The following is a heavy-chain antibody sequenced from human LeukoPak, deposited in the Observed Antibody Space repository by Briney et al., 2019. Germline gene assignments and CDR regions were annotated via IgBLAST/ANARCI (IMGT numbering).Heavy chain of an antibody. CDR1: GYSFTNNW. Sequence: GESLKISCKGSGYSFTNNWIGWVRQMPGKGLEWMGIIYPGDSDTRYSPSFQGQVTISGDKSISTAYLQWRSLKASDTAMYYCATGYGSGRGAFDIWGQGTMVTVSS. CDR3: ATGYGSGRGAFDI. D-gene: IGHD6-19*01. CDR2: IYPGDSDT. J-gene: IGHJ3*02. V-gene: IGHV5-51*01.